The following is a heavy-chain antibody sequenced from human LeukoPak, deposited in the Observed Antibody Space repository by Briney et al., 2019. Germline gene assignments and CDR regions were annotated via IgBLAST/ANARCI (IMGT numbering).Heavy chain of an antibody. CDR3: ARGKRVWFGELMTSFSYFYIDV. CDR2: INQGGRT. D-gene: IGHD3-10*01. J-gene: IGHJ6*03. Sequence: PPETLSLTCAVNGGSFSDSLWTWIRQSPGKGLEWIGEINQGGRTHFNPSLTSRVTISADRSKYHFSLTLRSVTAADTAVYYCARGKRVWFGELMTSFSYFYIDVWGRGTTVIVSS. V-gene: IGHV4-34*01. CDR1: GGSFSDSL.